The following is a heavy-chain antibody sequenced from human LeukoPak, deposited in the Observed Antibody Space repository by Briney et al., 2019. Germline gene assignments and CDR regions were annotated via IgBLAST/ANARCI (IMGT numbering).Heavy chain of an antibody. Sequence: PSETLSLTCTVSGGSISSYYWSWIRQPAGKGLEWIGRIYTSGSTNYNPSLKSRVTMSVDTSKNQFSLKLSSVTAADTAVYYCARGSTYYYDSSAYAPYYFDYWGQGTLVTVSS. J-gene: IGHJ4*02. CDR3: ARGSTYYYDSSAYAPYYFDY. CDR2: IYTSGST. D-gene: IGHD3-22*01. V-gene: IGHV4-4*07. CDR1: GGSISSYY.